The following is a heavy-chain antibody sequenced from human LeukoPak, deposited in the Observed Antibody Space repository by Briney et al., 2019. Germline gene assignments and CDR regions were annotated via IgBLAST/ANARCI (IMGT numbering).Heavy chain of an antibody. Sequence: PSETLSLTCTVSGGSISSYYWSWIRQPPGKGLEWIGYIYYSGSTNYNPSLKSRVTISVDTSKNQFSLKLSSVTAADTAVYYCATRGGGSSAVEYYFDYWGQGTLVTVSS. V-gene: IGHV4-59*01. CDR2: IYYSGST. CDR1: GGSISSYY. J-gene: IGHJ4*02. CDR3: ATRGGGSSAVEYYFDY. D-gene: IGHD1-26*01.